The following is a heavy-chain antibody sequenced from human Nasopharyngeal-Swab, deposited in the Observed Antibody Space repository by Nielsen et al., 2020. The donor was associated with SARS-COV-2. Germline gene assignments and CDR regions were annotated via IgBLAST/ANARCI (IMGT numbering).Heavy chain of an antibody. CDR3: AKDTSSYISGWFDP. V-gene: IGHV3-9*01. CDR2: ISWNSGSI. Sequence: GGSLRLSCAASGFTFDDYAMHWVRHAPGKGLEWVSGISWNSGSIGYADSVKGRFTISRDNAKNSLYLQMNSLRAEDTALYYCAKDTSSYISGWFDPWGQGTLVTVSS. D-gene: IGHD6-13*01. CDR1: GFTFDDYA. J-gene: IGHJ5*02.